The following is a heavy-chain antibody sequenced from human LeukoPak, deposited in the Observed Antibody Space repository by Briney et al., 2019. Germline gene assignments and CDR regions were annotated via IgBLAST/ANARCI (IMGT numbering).Heavy chain of an antibody. CDR3: ARERVVVTAVEDCYYGMDV. J-gene: IGHJ6*02. CDR1: GFTFSSYW. CDR2: INSDGSST. V-gene: IGHV3-74*01. D-gene: IGHD2-21*02. Sequence: GGSLRLSCAAYGFTFSSYWMHWVRQAPGKGLVWVSRINSDGSSTSYADSVKGRFTISRDNAKNTLYLQMNSLRAEDTAVYYCARERVVVTAVEDCYYGMDVWGQGTTVTVSS.